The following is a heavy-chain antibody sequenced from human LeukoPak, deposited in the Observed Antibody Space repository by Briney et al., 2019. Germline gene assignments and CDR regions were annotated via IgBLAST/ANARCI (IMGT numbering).Heavy chain of an antibody. V-gene: IGHV4-34*01. CDR3: ASSNPQGYCSGGSCSYYFDY. CDR1: GGSFRGYY. D-gene: IGHD2-15*01. CDR2: INHSGST. J-gene: IGHJ4*02. Sequence: PSETLSLTCAVYGGSFRGYYWSWIRQPPGKGLEWIGEINHSGSTNYNPSLKSRVTISVDTSKNQFSLKLSSVTAADTAVYYCASSNPQGYCSGGSCSYYFDYWGQGTLVTVSS.